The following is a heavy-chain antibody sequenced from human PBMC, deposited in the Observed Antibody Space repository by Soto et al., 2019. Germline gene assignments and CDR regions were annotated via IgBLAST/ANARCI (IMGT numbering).Heavy chain of an antibody. CDR3: AIYSRDGGGSSGWFDP. Sequence: GASVKVSCKASGYTFTSYGISWVRQAPGQGLEWMGWISAYNGNTNYAQKLQGRVTMTTDTSTSTAYMELRSLRSDDTAVYYCAIYSRDGGGSSGWFDPWGQGTLVTVSS. J-gene: IGHJ5*02. CDR2: ISAYNGNT. V-gene: IGHV1-18*04. CDR1: GYTFTSYG. D-gene: IGHD2-15*01.